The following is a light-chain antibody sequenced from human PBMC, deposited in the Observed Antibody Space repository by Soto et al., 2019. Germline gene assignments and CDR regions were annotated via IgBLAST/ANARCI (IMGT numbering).Light chain of an antibody. CDR2: GAS. CDR1: QSVGSN. Sequence: EIVMTQSPATLSVSPGERASLSCRASQSVGSNLAWYQQTAGQAPRLLIYGASTRATGIPARFSGSGSGTDSTLTISTLQFEYFAFYSCQQYTNWPYFLGRGTRLKIK. CDR3: QQYTNWPYF. J-gene: IGKJ2*01. V-gene: IGKV3-15*01.